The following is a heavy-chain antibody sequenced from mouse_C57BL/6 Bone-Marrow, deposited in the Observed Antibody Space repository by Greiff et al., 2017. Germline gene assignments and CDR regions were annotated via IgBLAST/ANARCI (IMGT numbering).Heavy chain of an antibody. CDR2: ISSGSSTI. CDR3: ERLYYYGSRNHYYAMDY. Sequence: EVKLVESGGGLVKPGGSLKLSCEASGFTFSDYGMHWVRQAPEKGLEWVAYISSGSSTIYYADTVKGRFTISRDNAQNTLFLQMTSLRSEDTAMYYCERLYYYGSRNHYYAMDYWGQGTSVTVSS. CDR1: GFTFSDYG. D-gene: IGHD1-1*01. V-gene: IGHV5-17*01. J-gene: IGHJ4*01.